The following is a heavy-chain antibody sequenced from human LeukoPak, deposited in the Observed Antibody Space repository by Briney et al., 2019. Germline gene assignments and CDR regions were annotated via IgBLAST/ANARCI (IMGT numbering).Heavy chain of an antibody. CDR3: ARRGNWNYSY. CDR2: IYYSGST. J-gene: IGHJ4*02. V-gene: IGHV4-59*08. CDR1: GGSISSYY. Sequence: SETLSLTCTVSGGSISSYYWSWIRQPPGKGLEWIGYIYYSGSTNYNPSLKSRVTISVDTSKNQFSLKLSSVTAADTAVYYCARRGNWNYSYWGQGTLVTVSS. D-gene: IGHD1-7*01.